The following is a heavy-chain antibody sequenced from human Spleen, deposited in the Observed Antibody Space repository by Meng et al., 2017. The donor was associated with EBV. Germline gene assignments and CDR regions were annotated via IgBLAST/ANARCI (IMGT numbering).Heavy chain of an antibody. CDR2: IIPVFGRT. Sequence: QADVRQAGAELEKPGSSVNVSCKASGGTFSNHAISWVRQAPGQGLEWMGGIIPVFGRTIHAQKFQGRVTITADESTNTAYMELTSLRFEDTAIYFCARDQQEVVLWGPLQNWDQGTLVTVSS. J-gene: IGHJ1*01. CDR1: GGTFSNHA. CDR3: ARDQQEVVLWGPLQN. D-gene: IGHD3-16*01. V-gene: IGHV1-69*01.